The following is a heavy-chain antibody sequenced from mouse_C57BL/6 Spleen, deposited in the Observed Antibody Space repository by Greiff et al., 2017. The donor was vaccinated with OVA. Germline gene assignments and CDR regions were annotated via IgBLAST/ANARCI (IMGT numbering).Heavy chain of an antibody. CDR2: IWRGGST. V-gene: IGHV2-5*01. D-gene: IGHD1-1*01. J-gene: IGHJ1*03. CDR1: GFSLTSYG. CDR3: AKNPLYYYGSSYVPHWYFDV. Sequence: VQLQQSGPGLVQPSQSLSITCTVSGFSLTSYGVHWVRQSPGKGLEWLGVIWRGGSTDYNAAFMSRLSITKDNSKSQVFFKMNSLQADDTAIYYCAKNPLYYYGSSYVPHWYFDVWGTGTTVTVSS.